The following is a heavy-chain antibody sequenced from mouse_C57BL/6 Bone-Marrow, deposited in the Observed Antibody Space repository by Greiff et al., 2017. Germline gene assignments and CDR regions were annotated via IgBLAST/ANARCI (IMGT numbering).Heavy chain of an antibody. D-gene: IGHD4-1*01. Sequence: VQLQQSGAELARPGASVKMSCKASGYTFTSYTMPWVKQRPGQGLEWIGYINPSSGYTKYNQKFKDKATLTADNSSSTSYRQLSSLTSEDTAVYYCASWDALYDAMDDWGQGTSVTVSS. J-gene: IGHJ4*01. V-gene: IGHV1-4*01. CDR1: GYTFTSYT. CDR2: INPSSGYT. CDR3: ASWDALYDAMDD.